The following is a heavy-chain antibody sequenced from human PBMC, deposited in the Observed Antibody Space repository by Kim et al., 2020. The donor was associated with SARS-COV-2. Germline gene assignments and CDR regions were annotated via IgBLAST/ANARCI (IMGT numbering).Heavy chain of an antibody. J-gene: IGHJ4*02. V-gene: IGHV1-2*02. D-gene: IGHD1-26*01. CDR3: ARDIDLGASFDY. Sequence: NYAQKFQGRVTMTRDTSISTAYMELSRLRSDDTAVYYCARDIDLGASFDYWGQGTLVTVSS.